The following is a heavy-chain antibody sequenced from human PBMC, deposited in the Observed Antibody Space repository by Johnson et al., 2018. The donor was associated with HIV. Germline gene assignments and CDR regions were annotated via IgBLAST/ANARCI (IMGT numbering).Heavy chain of an antibody. Sequence: VQLVESGGGVVQPGRSLRLSCAASGFTFSSYWMSWVRQAPGKGLEWVANIKKDGSEIYYVDSVKGRFTISRDNAKHSLYLQMNSRRAEDTAVYYCARQFRSVGAPDAFDIWGQGTMVTVSS. V-gene: IGHV3-7*01. J-gene: IGHJ3*02. CDR3: ARQFRSVGAPDAFDI. CDR1: GFTFSSYW. D-gene: IGHD1-26*01. CDR2: IKKDGSEI.